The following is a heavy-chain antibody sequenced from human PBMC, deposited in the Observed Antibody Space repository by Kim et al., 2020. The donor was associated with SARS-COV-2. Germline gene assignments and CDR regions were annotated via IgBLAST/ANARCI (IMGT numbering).Heavy chain of an antibody. V-gene: IGHV4-31*02. CDR3: ARGRITIFGVVIIRDDAFDI. Sequence: RVTISVDTSKNQFSLKLSSVTAADTAVYYCARGRITIFGVVIIRDDAFDIWGQGTMVTVSS. D-gene: IGHD3-3*01. J-gene: IGHJ3*02.